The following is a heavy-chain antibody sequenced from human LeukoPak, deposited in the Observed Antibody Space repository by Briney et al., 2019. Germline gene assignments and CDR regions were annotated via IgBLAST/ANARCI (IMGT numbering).Heavy chain of an antibody. CDR2: ISGSGGST. CDR1: GFTFSSYA. J-gene: IGHJ6*03. CDR3: AKAPGRYYYYYMDV. Sequence: TGGSLRLSCAASGFTFSSYAMSWVRQAPGKGLEWVSAISGSGGSTYYADSVKGRFTISRDNSKNTLYLQMNSLRAEDTAVYYCAKAPGRYYYYYMDVWGKGTTVTVSS. V-gene: IGHV3-23*01. D-gene: IGHD3-10*01.